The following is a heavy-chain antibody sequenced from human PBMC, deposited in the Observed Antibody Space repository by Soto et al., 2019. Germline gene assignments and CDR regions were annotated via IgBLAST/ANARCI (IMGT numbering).Heavy chain of an antibody. CDR1: GFTFSAFW. V-gene: IGHV3-7*04. CDR2: IKRDGTVT. J-gene: IGHJ3*01. D-gene: IGHD2-21*01. Sequence: EVQLVESGGGLVQPGESLRLSCAASGFTFSAFWMTWLRQAPGKGLEWVANIKRDGTVTHYGDSVEGRCTLSRDNAQNSLFLQLNGLRPEDTAMYYCARDLSPPGDFFYDAFDVWGQGTFVTVSS. CDR3: ARDLSPPGDFFYDAFDV.